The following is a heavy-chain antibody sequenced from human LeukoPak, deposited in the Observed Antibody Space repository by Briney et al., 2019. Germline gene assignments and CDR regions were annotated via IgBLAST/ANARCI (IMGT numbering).Heavy chain of an antibody. Sequence: GESLKISCKGSGYSFTSYWIGWVRQMPGKGLEWMGIIYPGDSDTRYSPSFQGQVTISADKSISTAYLQWSSLKASDPAIYYCARHDLLRYFDCLFPTLSFDYWGRGPLVTVSS. V-gene: IGHV5-51*01. J-gene: IGHJ4*02. CDR3: ARHDLLRYFDCLFPTLSFDY. CDR1: GYSFTSYW. CDR2: IYPGDSDT. D-gene: IGHD3-9*01.